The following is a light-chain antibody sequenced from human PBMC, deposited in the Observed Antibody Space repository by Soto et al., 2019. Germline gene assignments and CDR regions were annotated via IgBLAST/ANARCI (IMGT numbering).Light chain of an antibody. J-gene: IGLJ1*01. Sequence: QPVSVSGSPGQSISISCTGTSSDVGGYNYVSWYQQHPGKAPKLMIYDVSDRPSGVSNRFSGSKSGNTASLTISGLQAEDEADYYCGSYTTSTAPGLFGTGTKVTVL. CDR2: DVS. CDR3: GSYTTSTAPGL. V-gene: IGLV2-14*01. CDR1: SSDVGGYNY.